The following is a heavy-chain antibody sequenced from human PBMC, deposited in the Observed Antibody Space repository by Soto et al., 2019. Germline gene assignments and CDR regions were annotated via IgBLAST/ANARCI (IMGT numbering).Heavy chain of an antibody. Sequence: GGSLRLSCAATGFTFSSYAMHWVRQAPGKGLEWVAVISYDGSNKYYADSVKGRFTISRDNSKNTLSLQMNSLRLEDTAVYYCATGGSGYSSANWFDPWGQGTLVTVSS. CDR3: ATGGSGYSSANWFDP. D-gene: IGHD5-18*01. CDR2: ISYDGSNK. CDR1: GFTFSSYA. V-gene: IGHV3-30*03. J-gene: IGHJ5*02.